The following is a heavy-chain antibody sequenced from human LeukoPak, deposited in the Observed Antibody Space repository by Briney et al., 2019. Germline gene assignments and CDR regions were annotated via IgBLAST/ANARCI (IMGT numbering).Heavy chain of an antibody. Sequence: PSETLSLTCAVYGGSFSGYYWSWIRQPPGKGLEWIGEINHSGSTNYNPSLKSRVTISVDTSKNQFSLKLSSVTAADTAVYYCARHRKIAAPLDYWGQGTLVTVSS. CDR3: ARHRKIAAPLDY. J-gene: IGHJ4*02. CDR2: INHSGST. V-gene: IGHV4-34*01. D-gene: IGHD6-13*01. CDR1: GGSFSGYY.